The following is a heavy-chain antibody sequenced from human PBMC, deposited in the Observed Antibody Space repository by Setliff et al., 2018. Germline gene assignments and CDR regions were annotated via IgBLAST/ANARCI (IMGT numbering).Heavy chain of an antibody. J-gene: IGHJ5*02. Sequence: SETLSLTCTVSGYSISSGYYWGWIRQPPGKGLEWIGSIYYSGSTYYNPSLKSRVTISVDTSKNQFSLKLSSVTAADTAVYYCARPNGSGSPLFDPWGQGTLITVS. CDR3: ARPNGSGSPLFDP. CDR2: IYYSGST. CDR1: GYSISSGYY. V-gene: IGHV4-38-2*02. D-gene: IGHD3-10*01.